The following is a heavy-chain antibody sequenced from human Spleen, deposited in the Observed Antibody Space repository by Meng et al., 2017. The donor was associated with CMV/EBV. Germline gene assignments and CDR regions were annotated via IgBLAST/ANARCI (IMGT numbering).Heavy chain of an antibody. CDR1: GFSFSRSW. V-gene: IGHV3-7*01. J-gene: IGHJ4*02. CDR3: ARDRVGATEH. D-gene: IGHD1-26*01. Sequence: GESLKISCATSGFSFSRSWMSWVRQAPGKGLEWVANINQDGSAKVYLDSVKGRFTISRDNAKNSLYLQMNSLRAEDTAVYYCARDRVGATEHWGQGTLVTVSS. CDR2: INQDGSAK.